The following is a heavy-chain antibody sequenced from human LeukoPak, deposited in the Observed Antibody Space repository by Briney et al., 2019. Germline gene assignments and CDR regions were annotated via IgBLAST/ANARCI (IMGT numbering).Heavy chain of an antibody. J-gene: IGHJ4*02. Sequence: SGTLSLTCAVSGGSISSSNWWSWVRQPPGKGLEWIGSIYYSGSTYYNPSLKGRVTISVDTSKNQFSLKLNSVTATDTAVYYCARRYGPWGQGTLVTVSS. CDR1: GGSISSSNW. D-gene: IGHD3-16*01. CDR2: IYYSGST. CDR3: ARRYGP. V-gene: IGHV4-4*02.